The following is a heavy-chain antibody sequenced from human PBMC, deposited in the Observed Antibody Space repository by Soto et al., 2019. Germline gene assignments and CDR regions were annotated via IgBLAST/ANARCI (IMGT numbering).Heavy chain of an antibody. V-gene: IGHV4-4*07. CDR3: ARDSGYTGYEQGNPFDI. CDR1: GGSISRYY. J-gene: IGHJ3*02. D-gene: IGHD5-12*01. Sequence: SETLSLTCSVSGGSISRYYWSWVRQPAGKGLEWIGRMYETGTTNYNPSLKSRVSVSIDTSKNQFTLKLRSVTAADTAFYYCARDSGYTGYEQGNPFDIWGQGTMVTVSS. CDR2: MYETGTT.